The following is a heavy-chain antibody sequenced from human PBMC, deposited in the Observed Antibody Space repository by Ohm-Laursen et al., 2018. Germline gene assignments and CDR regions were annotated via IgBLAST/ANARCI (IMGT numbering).Heavy chain of an antibody. CDR1: GFTFSTYA. CDR3: AKGRQWELPLDY. Sequence: GSLRLSCTASGFTFSTYAMSWVRQAPGKGLEWVSAISGACYSTYYADSVKGRFTISRDNSKNTLNLQMNTLRADDTAVYYCAKGRQWELPLDYWGQGTLVTASS. CDR2: ISGACYST. V-gene: IGHV3-23*01. J-gene: IGHJ4*02. D-gene: IGHD1-26*01.